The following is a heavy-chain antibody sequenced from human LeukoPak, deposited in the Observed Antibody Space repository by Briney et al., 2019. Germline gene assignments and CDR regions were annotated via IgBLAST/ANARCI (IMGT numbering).Heavy chain of an antibody. J-gene: IGHJ4*02. CDR2: IYSGGST. CDR1: GFTVSSNY. CDR3: AKDKSRRITMIVVVITTFDY. V-gene: IGHV3-53*01. Sequence: GGSLRLSCAASGFTVSSNYMSWARQAPGKGLEWVSVIYSGGSTYYADSVKGRFTISRDNSKNTLYLQMNSLRAEDTAVYYCAKDKSRRITMIVVVITTFDYWGQGTLVTVSS. D-gene: IGHD3-22*01.